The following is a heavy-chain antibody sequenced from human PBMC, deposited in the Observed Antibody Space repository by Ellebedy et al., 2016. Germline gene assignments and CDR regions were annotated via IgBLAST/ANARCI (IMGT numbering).Heavy chain of an antibody. D-gene: IGHD6-19*01. CDR2: ISGSGGST. J-gene: IGHJ4*02. CDR1: GFTFSSYA. V-gene: IGHV3-23*01. Sequence: GGSLRLXXAASGFTFSSYAMSWVRQAPGKGLEWVSAISGSGGSTYYADSVKGRFTISRDNSKNTLYLQMNSLRAEDTAVYYCASRSGWYGYFDYWGQGTLVTVSS. CDR3: ASRSGWYGYFDY.